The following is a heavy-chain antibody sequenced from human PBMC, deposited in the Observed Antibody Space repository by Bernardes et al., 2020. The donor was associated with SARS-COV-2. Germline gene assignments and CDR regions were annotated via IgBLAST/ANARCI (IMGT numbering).Heavy chain of an antibody. CDR1: GYTLTELS. J-gene: IGHJ5*02. V-gene: IGHV1-24*01. Sequence: ASVKVSCKVSGYTLTELSMHWVRQAPGKGLEWMGGFDPEDGETIYAQKFQGRVTMTEDTSTDTAYMELSSLRSEDMAVYYCATSEYPAIAVAGTGWFDPWGQGALVTVAS. D-gene: IGHD6-19*01. CDR2: FDPEDGET. CDR3: ATSEYPAIAVAGTGWFDP.